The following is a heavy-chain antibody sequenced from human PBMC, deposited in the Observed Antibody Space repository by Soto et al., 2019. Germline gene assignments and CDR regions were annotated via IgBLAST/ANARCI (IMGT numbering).Heavy chain of an antibody. CDR1: GFTFSSYG. V-gene: IGHV3-30*18. CDR2: ISYDGSNK. J-gene: IGHJ5*02. CDR3: AKVKDCSGGSCYYGWFDP. Sequence: GGSLRLSCAASGFTFSSYGMHWVRQAPGKGLEWVAVISYDGSNKYYADSVKGRFTISRDNSKNTLYLQMNSLRAEDTAVYYCAKVKDCSGGSCYYGWFDPWGQGTLVTVSS. D-gene: IGHD2-15*01.